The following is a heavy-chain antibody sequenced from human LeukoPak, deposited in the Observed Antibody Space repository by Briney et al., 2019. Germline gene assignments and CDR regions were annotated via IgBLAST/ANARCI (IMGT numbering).Heavy chain of an antibody. Sequence: PGKSLRLSCAASGFTFSSYGMHWVRQAPGKGLECVSIISGSGGSTYYADSVKGRFTISRDNSKNTLYLQMNSLRAEDTAVYYCAKGSYDSSGYYSFDSWGQGTLVTVSS. J-gene: IGHJ4*02. V-gene: IGHV3-23*01. CDR3: AKGSYDSSGYYSFDS. D-gene: IGHD3-22*01. CDR2: ISGSGGST. CDR1: GFTFSSYG.